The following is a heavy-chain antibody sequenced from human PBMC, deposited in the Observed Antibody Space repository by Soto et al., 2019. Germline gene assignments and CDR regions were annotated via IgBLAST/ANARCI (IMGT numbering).Heavy chain of an antibody. J-gene: IGHJ4*02. CDR3: ARGSLQPFDY. CDR2: IVSYNGDR. CDR1: GYIFTSYG. V-gene: IGHV1-18*01. D-gene: IGHD1-1*01. Sequence: ASVKVSCKASGYIFTSYGISWVRQAPGQGLEWMGWIVSYNGDRAYAQKFQGRVTMTTDTSTSKAYMELRSLRSDDTAVYYCARGSLQPFDYWRKRTLVTVSS.